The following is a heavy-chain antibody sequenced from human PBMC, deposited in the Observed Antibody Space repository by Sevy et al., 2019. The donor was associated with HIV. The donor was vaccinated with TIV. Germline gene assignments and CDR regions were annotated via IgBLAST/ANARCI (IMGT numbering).Heavy chain of an antibody. CDR2: IGYDGSNK. D-gene: IGHD2-8*01. CDR3: ARDPRMYGDYLLAYFDY. J-gene: IGHJ4*02. CDR1: GFTPSTYG. V-gene: IGHV3-33*01. Sequence: GGSLRLSCAASGFTPSTYGMHWVRQAPGKGLGWVAVIGYDGSNKYYADSVKGRFTISRDNSKNTLFLQMDSLRAEDTAVYYCARDPRMYGDYLLAYFDYWGQVTLVTVSS.